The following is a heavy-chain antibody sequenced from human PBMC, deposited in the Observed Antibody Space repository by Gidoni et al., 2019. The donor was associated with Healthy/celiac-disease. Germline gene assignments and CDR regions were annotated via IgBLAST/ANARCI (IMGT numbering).Heavy chain of an antibody. V-gene: IGHV1-69*08. CDR2: IIPILGIA. CDR3: ARDSGDCTGGVCYEYFQH. CDR1: GGPFCSYT. J-gene: IGHJ1*01. Sequence: QVQLVQSGAEVKKPGSSVQVSCKASGGPFCSYTISWVRQAPGQGLEWMGRIIPILGIANYAQKFQGRVTITADKSTSTAYMELSSLRSEDTAVYYCARDSGDCTGGVCYEYFQHWGQGTLVTVSS. D-gene: IGHD2-8*02.